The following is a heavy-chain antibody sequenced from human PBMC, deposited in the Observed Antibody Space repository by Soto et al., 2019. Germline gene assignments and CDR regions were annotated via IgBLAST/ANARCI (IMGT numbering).Heavy chain of an antibody. CDR3: AHRRGSGWYTRIMYGMDV. Sequence: SGPTLVNPTQTLTLTCTFSGFSLTTGGMCVSWIRQPPGKALEWLARIDWDDTKYYTTSVKTRLTITKDTSKNQVVLTMTNMDPVDTATYYCAHRRGSGWYTRIMYGMDVWGQGTTVTVSS. J-gene: IGHJ6*02. V-gene: IGHV2-70*12. D-gene: IGHD6-19*01. CDR2: IDWDDTK. CDR1: GFSLTTGGMC.